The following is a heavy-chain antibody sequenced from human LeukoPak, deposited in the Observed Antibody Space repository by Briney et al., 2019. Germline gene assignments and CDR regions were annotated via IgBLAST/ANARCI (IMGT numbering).Heavy chain of an antibody. CDR2: IYYSGST. CDR1: GGSISSYY. CDR3: ARDLKIGNYARIDAFDI. J-gene: IGHJ3*02. V-gene: IGHV4-59*01. D-gene: IGHD4-11*01. Sequence: PSETLSLTCTVSGGSISSYYWSWIRQPPGKGLEWIGYIYYSGSTNYNPSLKSRVTISVDTSKNQFSLKLSSVTAADTAVYYCARDLKIGNYARIDAFDIWGQGTMVTVSS.